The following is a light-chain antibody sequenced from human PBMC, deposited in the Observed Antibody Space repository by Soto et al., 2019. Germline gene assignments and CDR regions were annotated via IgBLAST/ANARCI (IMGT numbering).Light chain of an antibody. Sequence: VLTQSPATLSLSPGESATLSCRASQSVSSHLAWYQQKTGQAPRLLIYGASTRATGRPDRLSGSGSGTELTLTISRLQSEDFAVYYCQHYNTWPWTFGQGTKVDIK. V-gene: IGKV3-15*01. CDR2: GAS. CDR1: QSVSSH. J-gene: IGKJ1*01. CDR3: QHYNTWPWT.